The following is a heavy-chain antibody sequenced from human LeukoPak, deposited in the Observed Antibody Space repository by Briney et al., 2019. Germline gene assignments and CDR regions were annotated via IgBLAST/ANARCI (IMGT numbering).Heavy chain of an antibody. D-gene: IGHD3-3*01. V-gene: IGHV3-30-3*01. CDR3: ATPRGYYDFWSGYYRLDY. CDR1: GFTFSSYA. CDR2: ISYDGSNK. Sequence: GGSLRLSCAASGFTFSSYAMHWVRQAPGKGLEWVAVISYDGSNKYYTDSVKGRFTISRDNSKNTLYLQMNSLRAEDTAVYYCATPRGYYDFWSGYYRLDYWGQGTLVTVSS. J-gene: IGHJ4*02.